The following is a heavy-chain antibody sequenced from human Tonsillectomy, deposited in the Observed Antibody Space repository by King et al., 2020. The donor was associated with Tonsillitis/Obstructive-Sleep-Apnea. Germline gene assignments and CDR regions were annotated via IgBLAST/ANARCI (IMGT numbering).Heavy chain of an antibody. CDR3: ARGNREAYTPVLDH. Sequence: VQLVQSGAEVKKPGESLKISCKGSRYSFLNYWIGWVRQMPGKGLEWMGIIYPADSDTRYSPSFHGQVTISVDKSISTAYLQWSSLQASDNAIYYCARGNREAYTPVLDHWGQGTLVTVSS. V-gene: IGHV5-51*01. J-gene: IGHJ5*02. D-gene: IGHD5-24*01. CDR2: IYPADSDT. CDR1: RYSFLNYW.